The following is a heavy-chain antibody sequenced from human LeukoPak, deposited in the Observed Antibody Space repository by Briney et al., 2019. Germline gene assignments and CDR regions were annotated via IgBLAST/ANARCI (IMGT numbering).Heavy chain of an antibody. Sequence: SETLSLTCTVSGGSISSHYWSWIRQLPGKGLEWIGYIYYSGSTNYNPSLKSRVTMSVDTSKNQFSLKLSSVTAADTALYYCAREKSRYCSGISCHDAFDIWGQGTMVTVSS. CDR1: GGSISSHY. J-gene: IGHJ3*02. V-gene: IGHV4-59*11. D-gene: IGHD2-15*01. CDR3: AREKSRYCSGISCHDAFDI. CDR2: IYYSGST.